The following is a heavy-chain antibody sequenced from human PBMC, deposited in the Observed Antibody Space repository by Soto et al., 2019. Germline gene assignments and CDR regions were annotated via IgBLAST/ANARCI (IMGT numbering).Heavy chain of an antibody. V-gene: IGHV4-59*01. CDR3: AAGEASSRNLAPYYLDF. CDR2: IHYSGTT. Sequence: SETLSLTCTVSGGSMRNYFWTWIRQPPGKGLEWIGYIHYSGTTSFFPSYNPSLRSRVTISEDPSKNQFSLKLLSVTTADTAVYFCAAGEASSRNLAPYYLDFWGQGTLVTVSS. CDR1: GGSMRNYF. J-gene: IGHJ4*02. D-gene: IGHD6-13*01.